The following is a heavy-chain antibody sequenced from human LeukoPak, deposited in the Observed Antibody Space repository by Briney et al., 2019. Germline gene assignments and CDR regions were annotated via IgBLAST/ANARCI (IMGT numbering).Heavy chain of an antibody. J-gene: IGHJ4*02. CDR3: ARVWPGDY. Sequence: PGGSLRLSCAASGFIFSSYSMKWVRQAPGKGLEWVSYISSNSGSAKYYADSVKGRFTISRDNAKNSLYLQMNSLRDEDTAVYYCARVWPGDYWGQGTLVTVSS. V-gene: IGHV3-48*02. D-gene: IGHD2-21*01. CDR2: ISSNSGSAK. CDR1: GFIFSSYS.